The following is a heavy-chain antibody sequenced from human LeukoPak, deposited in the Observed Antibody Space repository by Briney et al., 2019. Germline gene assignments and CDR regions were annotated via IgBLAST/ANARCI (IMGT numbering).Heavy chain of an antibody. CDR1: GFTFSNYP. CDR3: ARARVVDRRGYFDY. D-gene: IGHD2-15*01. J-gene: IGHJ4*02. CDR2: IGGSDDT. Sequence: GDSLRLSCVASGFTFSNYPMTWVRQFPGKGLQWVSTIGGSDDTYYADSVKGRFTISRDTSKNTLYLQMHSLGAEDTAVYYCARARVVDRRGYFDYWGRGTLVTASS. V-gene: IGHV3-23*01.